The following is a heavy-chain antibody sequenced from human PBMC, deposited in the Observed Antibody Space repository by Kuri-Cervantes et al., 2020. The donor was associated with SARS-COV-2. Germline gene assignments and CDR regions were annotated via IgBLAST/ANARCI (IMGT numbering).Heavy chain of an antibody. Sequence: ASVKVSCKASGYTFTSYGISWVRQAPGQGLEWMGWINPNSGGTNYAQKFQGRVTMTRDTSISTAYMELSRLRSDAPDVYSCARGTTVTTAQIWGQGTMVTVSS. J-gene: IGHJ3*02. V-gene: IGHV1-2*02. D-gene: IGHD4-17*01. CDR1: GYTFTSYG. CDR2: INPNSGGT. CDR3: ARGTTVTTAQI.